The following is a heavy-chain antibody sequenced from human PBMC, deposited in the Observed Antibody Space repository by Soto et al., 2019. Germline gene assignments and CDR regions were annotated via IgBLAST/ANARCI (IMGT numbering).Heavy chain of an antibody. CDR3: TTDPPIFYYGSGTYRTGYYGMDV. D-gene: IGHD3-10*01. V-gene: IGHV3-15*01. J-gene: IGHJ6*02. CDR2: IKSKTDGGTT. CDR1: GFTFSNAW. Sequence: GSLRLSCAASGFTFSNAWMSWVRQAPGKGLEWVGRIKSKTDGGTTDYAAPVKGRFTISRDDSKNTLYLQMNSLKTEDTAVYYCTTDPPIFYYGSGTYRTGYYGMDVWGQGTTVTVSS.